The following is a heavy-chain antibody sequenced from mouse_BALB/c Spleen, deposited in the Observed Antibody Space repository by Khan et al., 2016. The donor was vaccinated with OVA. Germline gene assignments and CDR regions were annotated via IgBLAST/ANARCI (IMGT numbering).Heavy chain of an antibody. CDR2: IYPGISDT. V-gene: IGHV1-5*01. J-gene: IGHJ2*01. D-gene: IGHD2-4*01. CDR1: GYSFANYW. CDR3: TRSYDSYYFDY. Sequence: VQLQQSGTVLARPGTSVKMSCKASGYSFANYWMHWVKQRPGQVLEWVGTIYPGISDTRYNQKLQDKARLTAVTSASTAYMELSSLTSEDSAVYYCTRSYDSYYFDYWGQGTTLTVSS.